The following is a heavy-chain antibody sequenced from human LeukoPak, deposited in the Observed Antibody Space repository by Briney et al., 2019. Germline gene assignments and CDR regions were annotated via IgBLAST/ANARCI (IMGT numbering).Heavy chain of an antibody. J-gene: IGHJ3*02. Sequence: GSLRLSCAASGFTFSSYAMSWVRQPPGKGLEWIGYIYFSGSTNYNPSLKSRVTISVDTSKKQFSLELTSVTAADTAVYYCARDNYYDSSDAFDIWGQGTMVTVSS. D-gene: IGHD3-22*01. V-gene: IGHV4-59*01. CDR2: IYFSGST. CDR1: GFTFSSYA. CDR3: ARDNYYDSSDAFDI.